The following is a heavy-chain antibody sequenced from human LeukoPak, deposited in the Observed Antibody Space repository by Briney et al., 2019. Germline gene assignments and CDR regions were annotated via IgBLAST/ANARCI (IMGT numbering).Heavy chain of an antibody. CDR1: GGTFSSYA. J-gene: IGHJ5*02. CDR2: IIPIFGTA. D-gene: IGHD3-10*01. V-gene: IGHV1-69*05. CDR3: ARVLDYYYGSGQDWSDP. Sequence: SVKVSCKASGGTFSSYAISWVRQAPGQGLEWMGRIIPIFGTANYAQKFQGRVTITTDESTSTAYMGLSSLGSEDTAVYYCARVLDYYYGSGQDWSDPWGQGTLVTVSS.